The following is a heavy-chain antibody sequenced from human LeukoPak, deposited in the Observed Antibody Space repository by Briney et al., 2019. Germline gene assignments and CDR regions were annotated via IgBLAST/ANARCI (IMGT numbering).Heavy chain of an antibody. CDR1: GFTVSSNY. V-gene: IGHV3-53*01. Sequence: GGSLRLSCAASGFTVSSNYMSWVRQAPGKGLEWVSVIYSGGSTYYADSVKGRFTISRDNSKNTLYLQMNSLRAEDTAVYYCASSQLRYFDYYGMDVWGQGTTVTVSS. D-gene: IGHD3-9*01. CDR2: IYSGGST. J-gene: IGHJ6*02. CDR3: ASSQLRYFDYYGMDV.